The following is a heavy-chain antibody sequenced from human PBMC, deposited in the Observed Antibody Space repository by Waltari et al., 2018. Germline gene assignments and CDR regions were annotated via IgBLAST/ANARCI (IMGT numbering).Heavy chain of an antibody. D-gene: IGHD5-12*01. CDR3: ATYIGASVGTAAFDV. Sequence: QLQLQESGPRLVRPSETLSPLCRVSGVSITSNRHYWAWIRQSPGQGLECIWTVSYCWTTYLSPSLKSRVSVSRDTSKNQVSLILGSVTAADMAVYYCATYIGASVGTAAFDVWGQGTMVTVSS. CDR2: VSYCWTT. J-gene: IGHJ3*01. CDR1: GVSITSNRHY. V-gene: IGHV4-39*01.